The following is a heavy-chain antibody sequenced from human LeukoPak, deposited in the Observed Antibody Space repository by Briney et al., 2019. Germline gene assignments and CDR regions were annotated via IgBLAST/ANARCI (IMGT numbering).Heavy chain of an antibody. J-gene: IGHJ4*02. Sequence: SVKVSCKASGGTVSSYAISWVRQAPGQGLEWMGRIIPILGIANYAQKFQGRVTITADKSTSTAYMELSSLRSEDTAVYYCARDYVEMATLKDFPYYFDYWGQGTLVTVSS. CDR2: IIPILGIA. D-gene: IGHD5-24*01. CDR1: GGTVSSYA. V-gene: IGHV1-69*04. CDR3: ARDYVEMATLKDFPYYFDY.